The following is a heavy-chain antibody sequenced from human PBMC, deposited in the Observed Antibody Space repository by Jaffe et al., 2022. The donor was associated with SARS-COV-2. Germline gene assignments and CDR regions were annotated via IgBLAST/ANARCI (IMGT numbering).Heavy chain of an antibody. CDR1: GFIFGSYG. CDR2: ISTDGSDK. CDR3: AKEYHYYTMDV. Sequence: QVQLVESGGGVVQPGGSLRLSCAASGFIFGSYGMHWVRQAPGKGLEWVAVISTDGSDKYYADSVKGRFTISRDNSKNTLHLQMNSMRAEDTAVYKCAKEYHYYTMDVWGQGTMVTVSS. V-gene: IGHV3-30*18. J-gene: IGHJ6*02.